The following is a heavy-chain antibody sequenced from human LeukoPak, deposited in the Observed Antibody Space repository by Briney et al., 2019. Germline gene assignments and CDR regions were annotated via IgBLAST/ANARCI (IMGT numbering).Heavy chain of an antibody. CDR1: GGSTSSYY. CDR3: ARPRTYYYDSSGYYLGDFDI. D-gene: IGHD3-22*01. CDR2: IYYSGST. Sequence: SETLSLTCTVSGGSTSSYYWSWIRQPPGKGLEWIGYIYYSGSTNYNPSLKSRVTISVDTSKNQFSLKLSSVTAADTAAYYCARPRTYYYDSSGYYLGDFDIWGQGTMVTVSS. J-gene: IGHJ3*02. V-gene: IGHV4-59*08.